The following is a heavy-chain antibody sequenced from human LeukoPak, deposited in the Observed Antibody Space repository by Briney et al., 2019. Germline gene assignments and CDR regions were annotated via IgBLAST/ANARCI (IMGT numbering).Heavy chain of an antibody. CDR3: ARYAEGYFDY. CDR1: SGSFSGYY. CDR2: IYYSGST. Sequence: KPSETLSLTCAVYSGSFSGYYWSWIRQPPGKGLEWIGYIYYSGSTNYNPSLKSRVTISVDTSKNQFSLKLSSVTAADTAVYYCARYAEGYFDYWGQGTLVTLSS. J-gene: IGHJ4*02. V-gene: IGHV4-59*08.